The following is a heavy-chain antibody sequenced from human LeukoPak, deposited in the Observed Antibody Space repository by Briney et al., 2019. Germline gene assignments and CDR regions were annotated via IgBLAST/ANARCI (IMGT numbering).Heavy chain of an antibody. J-gene: IGHJ4*02. CDR2: ISYDGSNK. CDR3: ARDSWAVVIMGMGDFDY. Sequence: GRSLRLSCAAPGFTFSSYDMHWVRQAPGKGLEWVAVISYDGSNKYYADSVKGRFTISRDNSKNTLYLQMNSLRAEDTAVYYCARDSWAVVIMGMGDFDYWGQGTLVTVSS. D-gene: IGHD3-3*01. V-gene: IGHV3-30-3*01. CDR1: GFTFSSYD.